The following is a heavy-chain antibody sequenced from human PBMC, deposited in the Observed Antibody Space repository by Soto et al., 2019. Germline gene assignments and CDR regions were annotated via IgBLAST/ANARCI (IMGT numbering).Heavy chain of an antibody. Sequence: QVQLVESGGGVVQPGRSLRLSCAASGFTFSSYGMHWVRQAPGKGLEWVAVIWYDGSNKYYADSVKGRFTISRDNSKNTLYLQMNSLRAEDTAVYYCARGSGEYSSGSRGGNWFDPWGQGTLVTVSS. CDR2: IWYDGSNK. V-gene: IGHV3-33*01. J-gene: IGHJ5*02. D-gene: IGHD6-19*01. CDR3: ARGSGEYSSGSRGGNWFDP. CDR1: GFTFSSYG.